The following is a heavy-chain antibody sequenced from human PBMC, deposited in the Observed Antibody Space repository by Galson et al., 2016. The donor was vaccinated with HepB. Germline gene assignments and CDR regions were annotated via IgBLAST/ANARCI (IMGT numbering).Heavy chain of an antibody. CDR2: IYSRGSA. Sequence: SLRLSCAGSGFTVSRDYMSWVRQAPGKGPEWVSVIYSRGSAYYADSVKGRFTISRDNSKNTLYLQMNSLKAEDTAVYYCARATQYTLDYWGQGTLVTVSS. CDR3: ARATQYTLDY. J-gene: IGHJ4*02. CDR1: GFTVSRDY. D-gene: IGHD1-1*01. V-gene: IGHV3-66*01.